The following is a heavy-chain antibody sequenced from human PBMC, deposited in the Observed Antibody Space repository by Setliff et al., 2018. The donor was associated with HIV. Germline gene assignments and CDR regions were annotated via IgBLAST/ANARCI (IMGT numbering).Heavy chain of an antibody. V-gene: IGHV1-18*01. CDR2: ISSYTGKT. D-gene: IGHD6-13*01. Sequence: GASVKVSCKASGYTFISYGISWVRQAPGQGLEWVGWISSYTGKTKYAQNVQGRVTLTTDTSTNTAYMELRSLRSDDTAVYYCARFLPGYSSSWYFGYSYYGMDVWGQGTTVTVSS. J-gene: IGHJ6*02. CDR3: ARFLPGYSSSWYFGYSYYGMDV. CDR1: GYTFISYG.